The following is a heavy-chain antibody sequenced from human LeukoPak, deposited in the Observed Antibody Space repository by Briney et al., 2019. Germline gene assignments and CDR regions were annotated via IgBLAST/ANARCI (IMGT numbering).Heavy chain of an antibody. Sequence: GGSLRLSCAASGFPFSSFAVSWVRQAPGKGLEWVSVISGSGGSTYYADSVKGRFTISRDNPNNTLYLQMSSLRAEDTAVYYCAKGYGFTNWFDPWGQGTRVTVSS. D-gene: IGHD3-10*01. V-gene: IGHV3-23*01. CDR3: AKGYGFTNWFDP. CDR1: GFPFSSFA. J-gene: IGHJ5*02. CDR2: ISGSGGST.